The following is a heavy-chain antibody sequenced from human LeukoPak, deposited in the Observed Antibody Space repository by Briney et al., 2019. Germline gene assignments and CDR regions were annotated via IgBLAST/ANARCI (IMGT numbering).Heavy chain of an antibody. J-gene: IGHJ4*02. V-gene: IGHV3-30-3*01. CDR2: ISYDGSNE. CDR3: ARDRGRYFDWSGDS. CDR1: GFTFSSYN. D-gene: IGHD3-9*01. Sequence: GGSLRLSCAASGFTFSSYNMNWVRQAPGKGLEWVAVISYDGSNEYYADSVKGRFTISRDDSKNTLYVQMNSLRAEDTAVYYCARDRGRYFDWSGDSRGQGTLVTVSS.